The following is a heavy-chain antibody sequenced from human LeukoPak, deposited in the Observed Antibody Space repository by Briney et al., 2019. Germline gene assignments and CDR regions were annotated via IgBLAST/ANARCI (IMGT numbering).Heavy chain of an antibody. V-gene: IGHV1-3*01. D-gene: IGHD1-1*01. CDR3: ARERDDDPFDI. CDR2: ISAGSGNT. CDR1: GDSSRTNA. J-gene: IGHJ3*02. Sequence: GALVKVSCKASGDSSRTNAIVWLRQAPGQRPEWMGWISAGSGNTKYSQKFQDRVTITRDTAASTVYMDFSSLRPEDTAVYFCARERDDDPFDIWGQGTLVTVSS.